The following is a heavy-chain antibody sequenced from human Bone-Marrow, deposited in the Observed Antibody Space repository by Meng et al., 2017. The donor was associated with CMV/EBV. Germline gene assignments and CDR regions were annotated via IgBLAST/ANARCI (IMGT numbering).Heavy chain of an antibody. CDR3: ASQYCTNGVCPITFDY. CDR1: GGSISSSNW. Sequence: SETLSLTCAVSGGSISSSNWWSWVGQPPGKGLEWIGEIYHSGSTNYNPSLKSRVTISVDKSKNQFSLKLSSMTAADTAVYYCASQYCTNGVCPITFDYWGQGTLVTVSS. J-gene: IGHJ4*02. CDR2: IYHSGST. D-gene: IGHD2-8*01. V-gene: IGHV4-4*02.